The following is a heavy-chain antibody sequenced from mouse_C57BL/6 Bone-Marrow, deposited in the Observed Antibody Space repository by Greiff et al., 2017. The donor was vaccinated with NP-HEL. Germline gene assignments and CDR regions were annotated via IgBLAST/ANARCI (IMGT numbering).Heavy chain of an antibody. Sequence: QVQLQQPGAELVRPGSSVKLSCKASGYTFTSYWMDWVKQRPGQGLEWIGNIYPSDSETHYNQKFKDKATLTVDKSASTAYMQLSSLTSEDSAVYYCARVTTVVAHWYFDDWGTGTTVTVSS. CDR2: IYPSDSET. D-gene: IGHD1-1*01. J-gene: IGHJ1*03. CDR1: GYTFTSYW. CDR3: ARVTTVVAHWYFDD. V-gene: IGHV1-61*01.